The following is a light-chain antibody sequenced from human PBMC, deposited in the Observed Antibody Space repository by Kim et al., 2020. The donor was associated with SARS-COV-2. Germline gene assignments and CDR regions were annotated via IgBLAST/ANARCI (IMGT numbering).Light chain of an antibody. Sequence: RVTISCSGSSSNIGSNYVNWYQQLPGTAPKLLIYSDNKRPSGVPDRFSGSKSGNSASLAISGLQSEDEADYYCATWDDSLNGQGVFGGGTQLTVL. CDR2: SDN. V-gene: IGLV1-44*01. CDR1: SSNIGSNY. J-gene: IGLJ3*02. CDR3: ATWDDSLNGQGV.